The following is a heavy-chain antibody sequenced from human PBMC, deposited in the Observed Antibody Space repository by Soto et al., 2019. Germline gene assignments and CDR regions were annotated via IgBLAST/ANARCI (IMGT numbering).Heavy chain of an antibody. CDR3: ARERYYGMDV. CDR2: IYYSGST. Sequence: SETLSLTCTVSGGSISSYYLSWIRQPPGEGLEWIGYIYYSGSTNYNPSPKSRVTISVDTSKNQFSLKLSSVTAADTAVYYCARERYYGMDVWGQGTTVTVYS. CDR1: GGSISSYY. J-gene: IGHJ6*02. V-gene: IGHV4-59*01.